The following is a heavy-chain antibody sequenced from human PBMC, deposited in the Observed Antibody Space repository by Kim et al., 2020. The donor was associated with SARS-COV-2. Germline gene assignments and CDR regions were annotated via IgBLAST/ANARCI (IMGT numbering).Heavy chain of an antibody. CDR3: ARQVRGGGQVDY. V-gene: IGHV4-59*08. CDR1: GGSISSFY. Sequence: SETLSLTCTVSGGSISSFYWSWIRQPPGKGLEWIGYISYSGSTDYNPSLKSRVTISLDTSQNQFSLKLNSVTAADTAVYYCARQVRGGGQVDYWGQGTLV. J-gene: IGHJ4*02. CDR2: ISYSGST. D-gene: IGHD2-15*01.